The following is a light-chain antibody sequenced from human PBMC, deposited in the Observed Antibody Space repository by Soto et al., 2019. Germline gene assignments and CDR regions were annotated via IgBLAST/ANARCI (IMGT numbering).Light chain of an antibody. V-gene: IGKV1-9*01. CDR3: QQVESYPST. J-gene: IGKJ4*01. CDR2: AAS. CDR1: QGISSF. Sequence: IQLTQTPSSLSASVGDRVTITCRASQGISSFLAWYQQKPGKAPKLLIYAASSLQSGVPSRCSGSGFGTDFTLTITSLQPEDFATYYCQQVESYPSTFGGGTKVEMK.